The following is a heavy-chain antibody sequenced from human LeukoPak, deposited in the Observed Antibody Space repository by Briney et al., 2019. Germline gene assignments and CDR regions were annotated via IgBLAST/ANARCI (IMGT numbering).Heavy chain of an antibody. Sequence: SETLSLTCTVSGGSISSGSYYWSWLRQPAGKGLEWIGRIYTSGSTNYNPSLKSRVTISVDTSKNQFSLKLSSVTAADTAVYYCARGTAMVPVYWGQGTLVTVSS. D-gene: IGHD5-18*01. CDR1: GGSISSGSYY. CDR2: IYTSGST. V-gene: IGHV4-61*02. J-gene: IGHJ4*02. CDR3: ARGTAMVPVY.